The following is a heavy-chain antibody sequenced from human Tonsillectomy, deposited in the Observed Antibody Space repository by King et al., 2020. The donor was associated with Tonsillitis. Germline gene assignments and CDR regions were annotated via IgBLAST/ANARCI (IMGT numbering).Heavy chain of an antibody. CDR3: ATDGIFASGNRFDS. Sequence: QLVQSGPEVKKPGASVKVSCKTSGYTFSNYNFNWVRQAPGQGLEWMGWISAHNGDTKSAQKFQGRVTMTTDTSTRIVYMEVRSLRSDDTAVYYCATDGIFASGNRFDSWGQGTLVTVSS. V-gene: IGHV1-18*01. J-gene: IGHJ5*01. D-gene: IGHD2-15*01. CDR1: GYTFSNYN. CDR2: ISAHNGDT.